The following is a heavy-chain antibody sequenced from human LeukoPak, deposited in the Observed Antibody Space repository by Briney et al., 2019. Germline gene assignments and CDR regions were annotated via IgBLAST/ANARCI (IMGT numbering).Heavy chain of an antibody. V-gene: IGHV3-7*01. J-gene: IGHJ4*02. CDR2: IKQDGSEK. D-gene: IGHD3-3*01. CDR1: GFTFSSYW. CDR3: ARERRAYDFWSGYYYFDY. Sequence: PGGSLRLSCAASGFTFSSYWMSWVRQAPGKGLEWVANIKQDGSEKYYVDSVKGRFTISRDNAKNSLYLQMNSLRAEDTAVYYCARERRAYDFWSGYYYFDYWGQGTLVTVSS.